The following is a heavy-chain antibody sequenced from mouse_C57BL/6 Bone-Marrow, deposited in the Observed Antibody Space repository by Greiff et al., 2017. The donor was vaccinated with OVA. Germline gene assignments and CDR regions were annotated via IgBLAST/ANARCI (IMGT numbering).Heavy chain of an antibody. CDR1: GYTFTSYG. J-gene: IGHJ1*03. Sequence: VQRQQSGAELVRPGSSVKMSCKTSGYTFTSYGINWVKQRPGQGLEWIGYIYIGNGYNEYNEKFKGKSTLQSDTTSSPVYMQLSSLTSEDSAISFSARPSLYYGSSTRYFDVWGTGTTVTVSS. V-gene: IGHV1-58*01. D-gene: IGHD1-1*01. CDR2: IYIGNGYN. CDR3: ARPSLYYGSSTRYFDV.